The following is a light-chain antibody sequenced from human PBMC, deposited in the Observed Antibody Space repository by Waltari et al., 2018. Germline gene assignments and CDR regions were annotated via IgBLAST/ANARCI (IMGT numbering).Light chain of an antibody. V-gene: IGKV3-20*01. CDR1: QSVGGT. J-gene: IGKJ1*01. Sequence: IVLTQSPGTLSLSPGERATLSCRASQSVGGTLAWYQQKPGQAPRLLMYGAFIRAPGTPGKFGGTGFGTDFSFTISRLEPEDFAVYYCQHHVRLPATFGQGTKVEIK. CDR2: GAF. CDR3: QHHVRLPAT.